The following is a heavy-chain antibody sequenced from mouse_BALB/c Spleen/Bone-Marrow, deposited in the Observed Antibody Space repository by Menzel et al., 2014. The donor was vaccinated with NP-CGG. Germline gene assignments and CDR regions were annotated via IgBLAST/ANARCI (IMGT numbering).Heavy chain of an antibody. Sequence: EAQLQQSGAELVKPGASVKLSCTASGFNIKDTYMHWVKQRPEQGLEWIGRIDPASGNTKFDPKFQGKATIVSDTSSNTAYLQLSSLTSEDTAVYYCAAYYYVSSYGFAYWGQGTLVTVSA. CDR1: GFNIKDTY. CDR2: IDPASGNT. J-gene: IGHJ3*01. V-gene: IGHV14-3*02. D-gene: IGHD1-1*01. CDR3: AAYYYVSSYGFAY.